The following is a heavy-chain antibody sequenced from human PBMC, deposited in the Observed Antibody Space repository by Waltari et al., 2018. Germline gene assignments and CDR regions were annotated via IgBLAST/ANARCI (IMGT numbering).Heavy chain of an antibody. CDR3: ARDRGYQDY. Sequence: QVQLQESGPGLVKPSETLSLTCTVSGGSIRSYYWSWIRQPPGNGLEWIGDIYSSGSTNYNPSLKSRVIISVATSKNQFSLKVRSMTAADTAVYYCARDRGYQDYWGQGTLVTVSS. J-gene: IGHJ4*02. D-gene: IGHD3-10*01. CDR1: GGSIRSYY. V-gene: IGHV4-59*01. CDR2: IYSSGST.